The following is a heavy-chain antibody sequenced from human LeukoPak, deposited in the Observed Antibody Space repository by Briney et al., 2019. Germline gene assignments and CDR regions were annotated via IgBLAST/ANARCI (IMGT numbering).Heavy chain of an antibody. Sequence: SETLSLTCTVSGGSISTYYWSWIRQAPGKGLEWVGYIPYGGGTNDNPSLESRVTISVDTSKNQFPLKVSSVTAADTAVYYCARDGGYGSGSSLWGQGTLVTVSS. CDR1: GGSISTYY. J-gene: IGHJ4*02. D-gene: IGHD3-10*01. CDR2: IPYGGGT. V-gene: IGHV4-59*01. CDR3: ARDGGYGSGSSL.